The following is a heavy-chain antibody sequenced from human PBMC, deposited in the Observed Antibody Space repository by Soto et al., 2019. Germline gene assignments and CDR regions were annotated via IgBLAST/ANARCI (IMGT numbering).Heavy chain of an antibody. J-gene: IGHJ6*02. CDR2: IYWDDDK. CDR3: AHIRQYCSGGSCYGMDV. Sequence: QITLKEAGPTLVKPTQTLTLTGTFSGFSLSTSGVGVGWIRQPPGKALEWLAHIYWDDDKRYSPALKSRLTITEENFKNQVVPTIPNKAPVDTATYYGAHIRQYCSGGSCYGMDVWGQGTTVTVS. V-gene: IGHV2-5*02. D-gene: IGHD2-15*01. CDR1: GFSLSTSGVG.